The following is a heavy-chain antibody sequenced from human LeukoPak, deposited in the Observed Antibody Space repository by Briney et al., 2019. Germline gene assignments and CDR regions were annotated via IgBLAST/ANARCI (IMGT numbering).Heavy chain of an antibody. CDR3: AALVGATTGLRY. CDR2: ISSSSSYI. V-gene: IGHV3-21*01. Sequence: GGSLRLSCAASGFTFSSYSMNWVRQAPGKGLEWVSSISSSSSYIYYADSMKGRFTISRDNAKNSLYLQMNSLRAEDTAVYYCAALVGATTGLRYWGQGTLVTVSS. J-gene: IGHJ4*02. CDR1: GFTFSSYS. D-gene: IGHD1-26*01.